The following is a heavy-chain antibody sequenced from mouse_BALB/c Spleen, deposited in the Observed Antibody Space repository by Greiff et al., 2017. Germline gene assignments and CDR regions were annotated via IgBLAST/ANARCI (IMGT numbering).Heavy chain of an antibody. CDR3: ARIGGNYNYAMDY. CDR2: INSNGGST. J-gene: IGHJ4*01. CDR1: GFTFSSYG. V-gene: IGHV5-6-3*01. Sequence: EVKVEESGGGLVQPGGSLKLSCAASGFTFSSYGMSWVRQTPDKRLELVATINSNGGSTYYPDSVKGRFTISRDNAKNTLYLQMSSLKSEDTAMYYCARIGGNYNYAMDYWGQGTSVTVSS. D-gene: IGHD2-1*01.